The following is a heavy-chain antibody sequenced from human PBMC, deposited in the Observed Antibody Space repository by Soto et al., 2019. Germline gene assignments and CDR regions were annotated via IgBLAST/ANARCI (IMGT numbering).Heavy chain of an antibody. Sequence: TGGSLRLSCAASGFTFSSYAMHWVRQAPGKGLEWVAVISYDGSNKYYADSVKGRFTISRDNSKNTLYLQMNSLRAEDTAVYYCARDPSITGTTPFDYWGQGT. CDR1: GFTFSSYA. CDR3: ARDPSITGTTPFDY. V-gene: IGHV3-30-3*01. CDR2: ISYDGSNK. J-gene: IGHJ4*02. D-gene: IGHD1-7*01.